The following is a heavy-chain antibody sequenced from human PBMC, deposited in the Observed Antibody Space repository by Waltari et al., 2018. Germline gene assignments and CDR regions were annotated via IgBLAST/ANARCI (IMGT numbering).Heavy chain of an antibody. J-gene: IGHJ4*02. CDR3: ARDPPRRLGAFDY. CDR1: GFTLSSYS. V-gene: IGHV3-48*01. D-gene: IGHD3-16*01. CDR2: ISSSISTI. Sequence: EVQLVESGGGLVQPGGSLRLSCAASGFTLSSYSMNWVSQAPGKGLDWVSYISSSISTIYYADSVKGRFTISRDNAKNSLYLQMNSLRAEDTAVYYCARDPPRRLGAFDYWGQGTLVTVSS.